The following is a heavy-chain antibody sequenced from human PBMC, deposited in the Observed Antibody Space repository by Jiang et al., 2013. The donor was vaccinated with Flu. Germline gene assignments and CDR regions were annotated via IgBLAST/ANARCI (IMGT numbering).Heavy chain of an antibody. CDR2: IYHSGST. D-gene: IGHD3-10*01. CDR1: GGSISSGSYS. Sequence: GLVKPSQTLSLTCAVSGGSISSGSYSWSWIRQPPGKGLEWIGYIYHSGSTYYNPSLKSRVTMSVDRSNNQFSLNLSSVTAADTAVYYRARGGEDFGARSDAFDIWGQGTVVTVSS. CDR3: ARGGEDFGARSDAFDI. V-gene: IGHV4-30-2*01. J-gene: IGHJ3*02.